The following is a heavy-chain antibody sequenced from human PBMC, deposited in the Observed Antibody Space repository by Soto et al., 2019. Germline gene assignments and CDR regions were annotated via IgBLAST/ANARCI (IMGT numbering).Heavy chain of an antibody. CDR1: GGSVSNGNYY. V-gene: IGHV4-61*01. Sequence: SETLSLTCTVFGGSVSNGNYYWSWIRQPPGKGLEWIGYVYYDGSTSYNPSLKSRLTTSVDTSKNQFSLRLTSVTAADSALYYCARGNNMIRGVIAYYFDFWGQGTLVTVSS. D-gene: IGHD3-10*01. CDR3: ARGNNMIRGVIAYYFDF. CDR2: VYYDGST. J-gene: IGHJ4*02.